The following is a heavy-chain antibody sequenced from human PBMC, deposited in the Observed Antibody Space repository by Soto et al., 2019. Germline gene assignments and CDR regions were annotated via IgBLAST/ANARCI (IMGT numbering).Heavy chain of an antibody. Sequence: GGSLRLSCVASGFTFSSYALNWVRQAPGRGLEWVSAISGSGGTTYYADSVKGRFTISRDNSKDTLYLQMNSLRAEDTAVYYCARGGYYDSSGYYHWGQGTLVTVSS. D-gene: IGHD3-22*01. CDR2: ISGSGGTT. CDR3: ARGGYYDSSGYYH. V-gene: IGHV3-23*01. J-gene: IGHJ5*02. CDR1: GFTFSSYA.